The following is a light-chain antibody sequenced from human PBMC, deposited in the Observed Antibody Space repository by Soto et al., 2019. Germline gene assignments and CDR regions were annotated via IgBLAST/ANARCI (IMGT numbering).Light chain of an antibody. J-gene: IGLJ2*01. V-gene: IGLV1-44*01. CDR1: SSNIGSNT. CDR2: NND. CDR3: AAWDASLNGVV. Sequence: QSVLTQPPSASGTPGQRVTISCSGSSSNIGSNTANWYQQLPGTAPKLLIYNNDQRPSGVPDRFSGSKSGTSASLAISGLQSEDEADYYCAAWDASLNGVVFGGGTKLTVL.